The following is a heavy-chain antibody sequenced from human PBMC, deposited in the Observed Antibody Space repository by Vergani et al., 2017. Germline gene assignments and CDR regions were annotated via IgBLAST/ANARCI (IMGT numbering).Heavy chain of an antibody. D-gene: IGHD3-3*01. J-gene: IGHJ4*02. CDR1: GFTFSSYG. Sequence: QVQLVESGGGVVQPGRSLRLSCAASGFTFSSYGMHWVRQAPGKGLEWVAVIWYDGSNKYYADSVKGRFTISRDNSKNTLYLQMNSLRAEDTAVYYCAKVYDFWSGYYYDYWGQGTLVTVSS. CDR3: AKVYDFWSGYYYDY. CDR2: IWYDGSNK. V-gene: IGHV3-33*06.